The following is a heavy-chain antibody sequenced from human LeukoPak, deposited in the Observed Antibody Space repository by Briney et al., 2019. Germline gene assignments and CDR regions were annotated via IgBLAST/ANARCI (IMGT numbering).Heavy chain of an antibody. CDR1: GGTFSSYA. Sequence: ASVKVSCKASGGTFSSYAISWVRQAPGQGLEWMGWISAYNGNTNYAQKLQGRVTMTTDTSTSTAYMELRSLRSDDTAVYYCAGAGGSSWYAGYYYYYGMDVWGQGTTVTVSS. CDR2: ISAYNGNT. CDR3: AGAGGSSWYAGYYYYYGMDV. D-gene: IGHD6-13*01. V-gene: IGHV1-18*01. J-gene: IGHJ6*02.